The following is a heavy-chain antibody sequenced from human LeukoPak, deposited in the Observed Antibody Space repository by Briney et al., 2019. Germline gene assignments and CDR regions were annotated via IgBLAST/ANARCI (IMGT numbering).Heavy chain of an antibody. V-gene: IGHV3-23*01. CDR1: GFTFSSYA. D-gene: IGHD3-22*01. Sequence: GGSLRLSCAASGFTFSSYAMSWVRQAPGKGLEWVSAVSGSGGSTYYADSVKGRFTISRDNSKNTLYLQMNSLRAEDTAVYYCAKEGYYYDSSGYFYWGQGTLVTVSS. CDR3: AKEGYYYDSSGYFY. J-gene: IGHJ4*02. CDR2: VSGSGGST.